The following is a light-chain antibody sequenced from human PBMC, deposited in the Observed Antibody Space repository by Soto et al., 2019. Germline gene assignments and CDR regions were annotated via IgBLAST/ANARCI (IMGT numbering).Light chain of an antibody. Sequence: IQMTQSPASLSTSVGDRVTITCRASQSITTYLNWYRQKPGEAPKLLIYAASSLQSGVPSRFSGSGSGTEFTLTISSLQPEDFATYYCQQLNSYPYTFGQGTRLEIK. J-gene: IGKJ5*01. CDR2: AAS. CDR1: QSITTY. V-gene: IGKV1-17*01. CDR3: QQLNSYPYT.